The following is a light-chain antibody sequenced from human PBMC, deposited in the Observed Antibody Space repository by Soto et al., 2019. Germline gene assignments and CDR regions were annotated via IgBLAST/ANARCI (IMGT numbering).Light chain of an antibody. CDR3: QQYNSFSPWT. J-gene: IGKJ1*01. V-gene: IGKV1-5*03. CDR2: KAS. CDR1: ESISSW. Sequence: DIQMTQSPSTLSASVGDRVTITCRASESISSWLAWYQQKPGKAPKLLIYKASNLESGVPSRFSGSGSGTGFTLTISSLQTDDFATYYCQQYNSFSPWTFGQGTKVDIK.